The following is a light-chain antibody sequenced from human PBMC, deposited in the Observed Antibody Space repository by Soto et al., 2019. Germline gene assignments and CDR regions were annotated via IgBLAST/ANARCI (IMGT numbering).Light chain of an antibody. CDR1: QSVSSN. V-gene: IGKV3-15*01. J-gene: IGKJ1*01. Sequence: EIVMTQSPATLSVSPGERATLSCRASQSVSSNLAWYQQKPGQAPRLLIYGASTRATGIPARFSGSGSGTEFTLTFSSLQSEDFAVYYGQQYNKWPRTF. CDR2: GAS. CDR3: QQYNKWPRT.